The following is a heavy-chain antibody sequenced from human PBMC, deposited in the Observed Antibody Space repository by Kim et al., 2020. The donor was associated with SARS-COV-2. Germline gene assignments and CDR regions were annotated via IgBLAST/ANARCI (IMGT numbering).Heavy chain of an antibody. CDR1: GGSISSSSYY. Sequence: SETLSLTCTVSGGSISSSSYYWGWIRQPPGKGLEWIGSIYYSGSTYYNPSLKSRVTISVDTSKNQFSLKLSSVTAADTAVYYCARGTINWNDVGVIDYWGQGTLVTVSS. V-gene: IGHV4-39*01. CDR3: ARGTINWNDVGVIDY. D-gene: IGHD1-1*01. J-gene: IGHJ4*02. CDR2: IYYSGST.